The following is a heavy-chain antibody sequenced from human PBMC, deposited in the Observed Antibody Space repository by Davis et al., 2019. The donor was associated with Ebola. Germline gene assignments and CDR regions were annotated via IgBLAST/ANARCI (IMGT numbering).Heavy chain of an antibody. J-gene: IGHJ3*02. CDR3: ARVTRVLGAFDI. V-gene: IGHV4-59*01. CDR1: GGSFSGYY. Sequence: SETLSLTCAVYGGSFSGYYWSWIRQPPGKGLEWIGYIYYSGSTNYNPSLKSRVTISVDTSKNQFSLKLSSVTAADTAVYYCARVTRVLGAFDIWGQGTMVTVSS. D-gene: IGHD4/OR15-4a*01. CDR2: IYYSGST.